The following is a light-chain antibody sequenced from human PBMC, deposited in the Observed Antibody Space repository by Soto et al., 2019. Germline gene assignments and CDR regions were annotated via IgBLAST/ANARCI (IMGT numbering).Light chain of an antibody. CDR1: QGISSW. CDR2: DAS. CDR3: QESFLTRGK. V-gene: IGKV1-12*01. J-gene: IGKJ1*01. Sequence: DIQMTQSPSSVSASVGDRVTITCRASQGISSWLAWYQQKPGKAPKLLIYDASSLESGVPSRFSGIGSGTEFTLTITSLQPDEVATYYRQESFLTRGKVGRGTKVDI.